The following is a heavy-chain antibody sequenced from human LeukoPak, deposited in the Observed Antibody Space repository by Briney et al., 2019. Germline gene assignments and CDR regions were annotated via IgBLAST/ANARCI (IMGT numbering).Heavy chain of an antibody. D-gene: IGHD4-17*01. Sequence: GESLKISCKGSGYSFTSYWIGWVRQMPGKGLEWMGIIYPGDSDTTYSPSFQGQVTISADKSISTAYLQWSSLKASDTAMYYCARLSPHGDYVGACDYWGQGTLVTVSS. V-gene: IGHV5-51*01. CDR1: GYSFTSYW. CDR3: ARLSPHGDYVGACDY. J-gene: IGHJ4*02. CDR2: IYPGDSDT.